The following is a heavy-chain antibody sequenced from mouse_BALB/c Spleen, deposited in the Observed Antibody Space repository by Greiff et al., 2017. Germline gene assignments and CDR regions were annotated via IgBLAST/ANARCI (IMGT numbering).Heavy chain of an antibody. CDR3: ARSPYGSRDY. CDR1: GYAFSSYW. D-gene: IGHD1-1*01. CDR2: IYPGDGDT. Sequence: VQLVESGAELVRPGSSVKISCKASGYAFSSYWMNWVKQRPGQGLEWIGQIYPGDGDTNYNGKFKGKATLTADKSSSTAYMQLSSLTSEDSAVYFCARSPYGSRDYWGQGTTLTVSS. J-gene: IGHJ2*01. V-gene: IGHV1-80*01.